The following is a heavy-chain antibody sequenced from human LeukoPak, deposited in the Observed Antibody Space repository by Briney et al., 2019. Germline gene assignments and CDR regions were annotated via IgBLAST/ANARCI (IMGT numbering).Heavy chain of an antibody. Sequence: SETLSLTCAVYGGPFSGYYWSWIRQPPGKGLEWIGEINHSGSTNYNPSLKSRVTISVDTSKNQFSLKPSSVTAADTAVYYCARRARYYYYYYMDVWGKGTTVTISS. CDR3: ARRARYYYYYYMDV. V-gene: IGHV4-34*01. J-gene: IGHJ6*03. CDR1: GGPFSGYY. CDR2: INHSGST.